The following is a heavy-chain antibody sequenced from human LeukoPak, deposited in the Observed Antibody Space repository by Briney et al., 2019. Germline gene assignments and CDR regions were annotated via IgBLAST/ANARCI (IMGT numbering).Heavy chain of an antibody. J-gene: IGHJ6*03. D-gene: IGHD2/OR15-2a*01. CDR3: AREGTLPYYYYYYMDV. Sequence: SETLSLTCAVYGGSFSGYYWSWIRQPPGKGLEWIGEINHSGSTNYNPSLKSRVTISVDTSKNQFSLKLSSVTAADTAVYYCAREGTLPYYYYYYMDVWGKGTTVTVSS. CDR1: GGSFSGYY. V-gene: IGHV4-34*01. CDR2: INHSGST.